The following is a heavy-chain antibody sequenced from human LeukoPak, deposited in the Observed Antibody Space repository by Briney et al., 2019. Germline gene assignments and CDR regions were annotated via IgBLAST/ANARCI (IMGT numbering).Heavy chain of an antibody. J-gene: IGHJ4*02. V-gene: IGHV3-21*01. CDR3: ARERGGDFDY. CDR2: ISSSSSYI. Sequence: GGSLRLSCAASGFTFSSYSMNWVRQAPGKGLEWVSFISSSSSYIYYADSVKGRFTISRDNAKNSLYLQMNSLRAEDTAVYYCARERGGDFDYWGQGTLVTVSS. CDR1: GFTFSSYS. D-gene: IGHD2-15*01.